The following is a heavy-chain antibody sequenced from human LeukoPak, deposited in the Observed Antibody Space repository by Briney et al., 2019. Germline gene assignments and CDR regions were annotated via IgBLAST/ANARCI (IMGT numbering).Heavy chain of an antibody. D-gene: IGHD3-10*01. CDR1: GGSISSSSYY. CDR2: IYYSGST. V-gene: IGHV4-39*01. CDR3: ARQLNYYGLVIDP. J-gene: IGHJ5*02. Sequence: SETLSLTCTVSGGSISSSSYYWGWIRQPPGKGLEWIGSIYYSGSTYYNPSLKSRVTISVDTSKNQFSLKLSSVTAADTAVYYCARQLNYYGLVIDPWGQGTLVTVSS.